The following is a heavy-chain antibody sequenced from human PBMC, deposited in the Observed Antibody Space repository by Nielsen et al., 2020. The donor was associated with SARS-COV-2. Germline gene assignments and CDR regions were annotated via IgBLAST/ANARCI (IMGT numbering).Heavy chain of an antibody. D-gene: IGHD1-26*01. CDR1: GFTFTSYG. CDR3: ARDGLVGATTGFDY. Sequence: GGSLRLSCAASGFTFTSYGMNWVRQAPGKGLDWVALISSSGGRTKYADSVKGRFTISRDNSKNTMYLQMNSLRAEDTAVYYCARDGLVGATTGFDYWGQGTLVTVSS. J-gene: IGHJ4*02. CDR2: ISSSGGRT. V-gene: IGHV3-23*01.